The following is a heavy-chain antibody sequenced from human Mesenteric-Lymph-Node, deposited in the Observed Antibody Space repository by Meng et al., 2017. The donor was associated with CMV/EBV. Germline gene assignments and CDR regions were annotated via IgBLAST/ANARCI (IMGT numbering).Heavy chain of an antibody. V-gene: IGHV3-53*05. Sequence: GESLKISCAASGFTVSSNYMSWVRQAPGKGLEWVSVIYSGGSTYYADSVKGRFTISRDNSKNTVYLQMSSLRPEDTAVYYCARGSSGWYIGYWGQGTLVTVSS. CDR3: ARGSSGWYIGY. CDR2: IYSGGST. CDR1: GFTVSSNY. J-gene: IGHJ4*02. D-gene: IGHD6-19*01.